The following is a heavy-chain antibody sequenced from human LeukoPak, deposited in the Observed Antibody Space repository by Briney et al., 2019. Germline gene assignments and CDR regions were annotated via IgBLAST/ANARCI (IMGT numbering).Heavy chain of an antibody. CDR3: ARTSPYYDILTGYYNRYYFDY. CDR1: GGTFSSYA. CDR2: IIPILGIA. V-gene: IGHV1-69*04. J-gene: IGHJ4*02. Sequence: PLASVKVSCKASGGTFSSYAISWVRQAPGQGLEWMGRIIPILGIANYAQKFQGRVTITADKSTSTAYMELSSLRSEDTAVYYCARTSPYYDILTGYYNRYYFDYWGQGTLVTVSS. D-gene: IGHD3-9*01.